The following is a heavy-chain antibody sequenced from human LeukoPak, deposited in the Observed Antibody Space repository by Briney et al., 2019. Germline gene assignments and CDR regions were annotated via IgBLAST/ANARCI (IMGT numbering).Heavy chain of an antibody. V-gene: IGHV1-2*02. J-gene: IGHJ6*03. Sequence: PRASVKVSCKASGYTFTGYYMHWVRQAPGQGLEWMGWINPNSGGTNYAQKFQGRVTMTRDTSISTAYMELSRLRSDDTAVYYCARWLQMYYYYYMDVWGKGTTVTISS. D-gene: IGHD5-24*01. CDR3: ARWLQMYYYYYMDV. CDR1: GYTFTGYY. CDR2: INPNSGGT.